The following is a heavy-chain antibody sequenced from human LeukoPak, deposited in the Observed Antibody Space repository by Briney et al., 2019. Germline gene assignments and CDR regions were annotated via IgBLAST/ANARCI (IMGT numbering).Heavy chain of an antibody. CDR2: ISSSSSYI. D-gene: IGHD1-26*01. V-gene: IGHV3-21*01. Sequence: GGSLRLSCAASGFTFSSYSMNWVRQAPGKGLEWVSSISSSSSYIYYADSVKGRFTISRDNAKNSLYLQMNSLRAEDTAVYYCVREIRGSYAYLDYWGQGTLVTVSS. CDR3: VREIRGSYAYLDY. J-gene: IGHJ4*02. CDR1: GFTFSSYS.